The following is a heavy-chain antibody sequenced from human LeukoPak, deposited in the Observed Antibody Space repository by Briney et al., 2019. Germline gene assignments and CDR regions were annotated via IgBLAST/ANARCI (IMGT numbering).Heavy chain of an antibody. CDR3: ARGRKAGWP. CDR2: INHSGST. Sequence: ASETLSLTCAVYGGSFSGYYWSWIRQPQGKGLEWIGEINHSGSTNYNPSLKSRVTISVDTSKNQFSLKLSSVTAADTAVYYCARGRKAGWPWGQGTLVTVSS. V-gene: IGHV4-34*01. J-gene: IGHJ5*02. D-gene: IGHD6-13*01. CDR1: GGSFSGYY.